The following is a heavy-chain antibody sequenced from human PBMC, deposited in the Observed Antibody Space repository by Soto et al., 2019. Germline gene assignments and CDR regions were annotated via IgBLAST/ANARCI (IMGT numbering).Heavy chain of an antibody. CDR3: ARSGPIATGYSPYYYYGMDV. CDR2: IIPIFGTA. D-gene: IGHD3-9*01. Sequence: ASVKVSFKASGGTFSSYAISWVRQAPGQGLEWMGGIIPIFGTANYAQKFQGRVTITADESTSTAYMELSSLRSEDTAVYYCARSGPIATGYSPYYYYGMDVWGQGTTVTVSS. V-gene: IGHV1-69*13. J-gene: IGHJ6*02. CDR1: GGTFSSYA.